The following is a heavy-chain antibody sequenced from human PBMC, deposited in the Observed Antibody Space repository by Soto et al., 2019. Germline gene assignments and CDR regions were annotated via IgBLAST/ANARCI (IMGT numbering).Heavy chain of an antibody. CDR2: IYSGGST. V-gene: IGHV3-53*01. CDR1: GFTVSSNY. J-gene: IGHJ6*02. CDR3: AREEQQLVWSYGMDV. D-gene: IGHD6-13*01. Sequence: EVQLVESGGGLIQPGGSLRLSCAASGFTVSSNYMSWVRQAPGKGLEWVSVIYSGGSTYYADSVKGRFTISRDNSXXTLYLQMNSLRAEDTAVYYCAREEQQLVWSYGMDVWGQGTTVTVSS.